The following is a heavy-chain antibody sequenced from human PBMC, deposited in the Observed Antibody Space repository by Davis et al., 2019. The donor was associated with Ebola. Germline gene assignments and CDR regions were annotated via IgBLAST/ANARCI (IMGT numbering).Heavy chain of an antibody. Sequence: PSETLSLTCAVSGGSISSDYWSWIRQPPGKGLEWIGNIFYSGTTNYNPSLKSRVTMSVDTSNNQFSLKLTSVTAADTAVYYCARGSGSFYDNWFDPWGQGTLVTVSS. CDR1: GGSISSDY. V-gene: IGHV4-59*01. CDR3: ARGSGSFYDNWFDP. D-gene: IGHD1-26*01. J-gene: IGHJ5*02. CDR2: IFYSGTT.